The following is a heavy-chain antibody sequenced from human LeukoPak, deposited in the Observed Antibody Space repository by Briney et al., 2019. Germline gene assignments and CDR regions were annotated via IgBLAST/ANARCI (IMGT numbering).Heavy chain of an antibody. Sequence: SGPTLVNPTQTLTLTCTFSGFSLSTSGMCVSWIRQPPVKALEWLARIDWDDDKYYSTSLKTRLTISKDTSKNQVVLTMTNMDPVDTASYYCARGGSGSYHFDYWGQGTLVTVSS. CDR3: ARGGSGSYHFDY. J-gene: IGHJ4*02. D-gene: IGHD3-10*01. CDR2: IDWDDDK. CDR1: GFSLSTSGMC. V-gene: IGHV2-70*11.